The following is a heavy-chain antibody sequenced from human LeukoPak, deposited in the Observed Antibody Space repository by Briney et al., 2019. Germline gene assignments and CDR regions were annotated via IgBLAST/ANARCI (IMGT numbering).Heavy chain of an antibody. J-gene: IGHJ3*02. CDR3: ARDLASAGGGAFDI. CDR1: GDTLSTIA. V-gene: IGHV1-2*02. CDR2: INPNSGGT. D-gene: IGHD2-15*01. Sequence: ASVKVSCKASGDTLSTIAISWVRQAPGQGLEWMGWINPNSGGTNYAQKFQGRVTMTRDTSISTAYMELSRLRSDDTAVYYCARDLASAGGGAFDIWGQGTMVTVSS.